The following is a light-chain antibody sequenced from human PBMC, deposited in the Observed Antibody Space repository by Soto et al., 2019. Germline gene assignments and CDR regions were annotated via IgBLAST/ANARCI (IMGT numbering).Light chain of an antibody. J-gene: IGKJ2*01. Sequence: EIVMTQSPATLSVSPGEGATLSCRASQSVTSNLAWYQQQPGQAPRLLIYGTSTRATGIPARLSGSESGTEFTLTISSLQSEDFAVYYCQQYYNWPYTFGQGTKLEIK. V-gene: IGKV3-15*01. CDR2: GTS. CDR3: QQYYNWPYT. CDR1: QSVTSN.